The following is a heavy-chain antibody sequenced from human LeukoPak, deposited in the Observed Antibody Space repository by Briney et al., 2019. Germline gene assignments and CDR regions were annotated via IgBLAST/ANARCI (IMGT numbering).Heavy chain of an antibody. D-gene: IGHD3-22*01. V-gene: IGHV3-15*01. J-gene: IGHJ4*02. CDR2: IKSKTDGGTT. Sequence: PGGSLRLSCAASGFTFSNAWRSWVRQAPGKGLEWVGRIKSKTDGGTTDYAAPVKGRFTISRDDSKNTLYLQMNSLKTKDTAVYYCTTRYDSSGYTDYWGQGTLVTVSS. CDR3: TTRYDSSGYTDY. CDR1: GFTFSNAW.